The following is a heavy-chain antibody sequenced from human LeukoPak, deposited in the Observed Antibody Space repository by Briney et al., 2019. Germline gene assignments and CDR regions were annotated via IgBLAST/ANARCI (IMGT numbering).Heavy chain of an antibody. J-gene: IGHJ4*02. CDR1: GYTFTGYY. CDR2: INPNSGVT. Sequence: SLKASCKAAGYTFTGYYMHCVRQAPGHGLQWMGWINPNSGVTNYAQKFHGSVTMTRDTSITTAYMELRRLRADDTAVYYCARIFDSWGQGTLVTVSS. CDR3: ARIFDS. V-gene: IGHV1-2*02.